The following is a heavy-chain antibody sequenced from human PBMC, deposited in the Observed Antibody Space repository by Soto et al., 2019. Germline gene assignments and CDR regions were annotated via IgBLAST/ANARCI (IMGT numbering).Heavy chain of an antibody. CDR3: ARVWEFYNWFDP. CDR2: IYYNGST. Sequence: SETLSLTCTVSGGSISSYYWSWIRQPPGKGLEWIGYIYYNGSTNYNPSLKSRVTISVGTSKNQFSLKLSSVTAADTAVYYCARVWEFYNWFDPWGQGTLVTVSS. CDR1: GGSISSYY. V-gene: IGHV4-59*01. D-gene: IGHD1-26*01. J-gene: IGHJ5*02.